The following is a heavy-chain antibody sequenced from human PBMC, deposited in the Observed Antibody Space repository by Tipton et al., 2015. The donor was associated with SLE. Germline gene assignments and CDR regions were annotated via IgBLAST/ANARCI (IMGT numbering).Heavy chain of an antibody. D-gene: IGHD1-7*01. V-gene: IGHV3-30*02. CDR2: IRYDGSNK. CDR1: GFTFSSYG. J-gene: IGHJ3*02. Sequence: SLRLSCAASGFTFSSYGMHWVRQAPGKGLEWVAFIRYDGSNKYYADSVKGRFTISRDNSKNTLYLQMNSLRAEDTAVYYCTRHRGSDNWNYEAFDIWGQGTMVTVSS. CDR3: TRHRGSDNWNYEAFDI.